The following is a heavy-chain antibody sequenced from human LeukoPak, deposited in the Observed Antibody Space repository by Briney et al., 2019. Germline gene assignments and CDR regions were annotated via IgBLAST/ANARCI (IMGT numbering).Heavy chain of an antibody. Sequence: GGSLRLSCAASGFTFSSYEMNWVRQAPGKGLEWVSYISSSGCTIYYADSVKGRFTISRDNAKNSLYLQMNSLRAEDTAVYYCARDFEADWLSENDAFDIWGQGTMVTVSS. V-gene: IGHV3-48*03. CDR2: ISSSGCTI. CDR3: ARDFEADWLSENDAFDI. J-gene: IGHJ3*02. CDR1: GFTFSSYE. D-gene: IGHD3-9*01.